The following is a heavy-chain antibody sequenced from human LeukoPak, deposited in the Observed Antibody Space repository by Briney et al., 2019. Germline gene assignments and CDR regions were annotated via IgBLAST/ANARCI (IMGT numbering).Heavy chain of an antibody. CDR2: INPTGGST. V-gene: IGHV1-46*01. CDR3: ARDHYHKIRSVMVTAPDY. Sequence: GASVKVSCKASGYTFTSYYMHWVRQAPGEGLEWMGIINPTGGSTSYAQKFQGRVTMTRDTSTSTVYMELSSLRSEDTAVYYCARDHYHKIRSVMVTAPDYWGQGTLVIVSS. D-gene: IGHD2-21*02. CDR1: GYTFTSYY. J-gene: IGHJ4*02.